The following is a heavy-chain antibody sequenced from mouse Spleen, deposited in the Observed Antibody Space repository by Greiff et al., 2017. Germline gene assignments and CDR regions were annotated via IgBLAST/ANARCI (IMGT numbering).Heavy chain of an antibody. Sequence: VQLQQSGAELVRPGTSVKVSCKASGYAFTNYLIEWVKQRPGQGLEWIGVINPGSGGTNYNEKFKGKATLTADKSSSTAYMQLSSLTSEDSAVYFCARSNWDLYFDVWGAGTTVTVSS. V-gene: IGHV1-54*01. J-gene: IGHJ1*01. CDR1: GYAFTNYL. CDR2: INPGSGGT. CDR3: ARSNWDLYFDV. D-gene: IGHD4-1*01.